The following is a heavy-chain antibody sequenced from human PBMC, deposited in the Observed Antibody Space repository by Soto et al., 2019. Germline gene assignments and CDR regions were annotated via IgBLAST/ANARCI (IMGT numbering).Heavy chain of an antibody. Sequence: PGGYLRLSCTASRFTFSNYWMSWVRQAPGKGLEWVANIKQDGSETYYVDSLRGRFTISRDNAKNAVYLQMNSLRVDDTAVYFCAGENVAVPAYFWGQGTLVTVSS. CDR1: RFTFSNYW. CDR3: AGENVAVPAYF. J-gene: IGHJ4*02. V-gene: IGHV3-7*01. CDR2: IKQDGSET. D-gene: IGHD6-19*01.